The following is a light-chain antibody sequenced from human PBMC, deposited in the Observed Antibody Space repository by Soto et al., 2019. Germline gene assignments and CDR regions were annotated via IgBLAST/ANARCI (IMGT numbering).Light chain of an antibody. CDR2: EFS. CDR1: SSDVGGYNY. Sequence: QSALTQPASVSGSPGQSITISCTGTSSDVGGYNYVSWYQQHPGKAPKLMIYEFSNRPSGVSNRFSGSKSGNTASLTISGLQVEDEADYYCSSYTSSSTPYVFGTGTKVTVL. CDR3: SSYTSSSTPYV. V-gene: IGLV2-14*01. J-gene: IGLJ1*01.